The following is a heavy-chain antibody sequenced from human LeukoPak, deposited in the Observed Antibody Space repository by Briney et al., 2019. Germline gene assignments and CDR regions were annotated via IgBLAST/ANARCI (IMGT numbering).Heavy chain of an antibody. CDR2: IIPIFGTA. V-gene: IGHV1-69*13. CDR3: ASHFTMINNGIDY. Sequence: SVEVSCKASGGTFSSYAISWVRQAPGQGLEWMGGIIPIFGTANYAQKFQGRVTITADESTSTAYMELSSLRSEDTAVYYCASHFTMINNGIDYWGQGTLVTVSS. CDR1: GGTFSSYA. J-gene: IGHJ4*02. D-gene: IGHD3-22*01.